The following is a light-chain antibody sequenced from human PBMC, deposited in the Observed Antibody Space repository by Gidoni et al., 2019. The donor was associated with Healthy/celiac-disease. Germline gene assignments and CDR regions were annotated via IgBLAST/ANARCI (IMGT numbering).Light chain of an antibody. CDR2: DAS. J-gene: IGKJ1*01. CDR1: QSISSW. V-gene: IGKV1-5*01. Sequence: DIQMTQSPSTLSASVGDRVTITCRASQSISSWLAWYQQKPGKAPKLLIYDASSLESGVPSRFSGSVSGTEFTLTISSLQPDDFATYYCQQYNSYSAPTFGQGTKVEIK. CDR3: QQYNSYSAPT.